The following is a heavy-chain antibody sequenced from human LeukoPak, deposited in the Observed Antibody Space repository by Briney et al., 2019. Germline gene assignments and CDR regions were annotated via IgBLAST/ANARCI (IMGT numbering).Heavy chain of an antibody. D-gene: IGHD2-2*01. J-gene: IGHJ6*03. CDR1: GGSISGGSYY. CDR3: AREPCRTFAGYCSSTSYYMDV. V-gene: IGHV4-61*02. CDR2: IYTSGST. Sequence: TLSLTCTVTGGSISGGSYYWSWIRQPAGKGLEWIGRIYTSGSTNYNPSLKSRVTISVDTSKNQFSLKLSSVTAADTAVYYCAREPCRTFAGYCSSTSYYMDVWGKGTTVTVSS.